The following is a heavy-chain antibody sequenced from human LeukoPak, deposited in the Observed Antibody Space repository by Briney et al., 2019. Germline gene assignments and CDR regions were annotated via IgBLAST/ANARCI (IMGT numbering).Heavy chain of an antibody. CDR2: ISYDGSNK. V-gene: IGHV3-30*04. CDR1: GFTFSSYA. J-gene: IGHJ4*02. D-gene: IGHD3-22*01. CDR3: ARVTEHNYYDSSGYDY. Sequence: GGSLRLSCAASGFTFSSYAMHWVRQAPGKGLEWVAVISYDGSNKYYADPVKGRFTISRDNSKNTLYLQMNSLRAEDTAVYYCARVTEHNYYDSSGYDYWGQGTLVTVSS.